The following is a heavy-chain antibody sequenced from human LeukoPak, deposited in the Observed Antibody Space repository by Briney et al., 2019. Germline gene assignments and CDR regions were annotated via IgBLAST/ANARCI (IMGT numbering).Heavy chain of an antibody. Sequence: PSETLSLTCSVSGDSLSTYHWNWIRKSPGKGLEWIAYMQSTGVSKYNPSLKSRVTMVVDMSRNQVVLNLSSVTAADTAVYYCARDKRHSYGRYFEHWGQGILVTVSS. CDR3: ARDKRHSYGRYFEH. J-gene: IGHJ4*02. CDR1: GDSLSTYH. CDR2: MQSTGVS. D-gene: IGHD5-18*01. V-gene: IGHV4-59*01.